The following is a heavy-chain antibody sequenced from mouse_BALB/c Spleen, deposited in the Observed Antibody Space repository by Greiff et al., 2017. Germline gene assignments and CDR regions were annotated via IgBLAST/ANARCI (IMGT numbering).Heavy chain of an antibody. CDR2: INSDGGST. CDR1: EYEFPSHD. V-gene: IGHV5-2*01. CDR3: ARQPPYGNYSYWYFDV. Sequence: EVQRVESGGGLVQPGESLKLSCESNEYEFPSHDMSWVRKTPEKRLELVAAINSDGGSTYYPDTMERRFIISRDNTKKTLYLQMSSLRSEDTALYYCARQPPYGNYSYWYFDVWGAGTTVTVSS. J-gene: IGHJ1*01. D-gene: IGHD2-10*02.